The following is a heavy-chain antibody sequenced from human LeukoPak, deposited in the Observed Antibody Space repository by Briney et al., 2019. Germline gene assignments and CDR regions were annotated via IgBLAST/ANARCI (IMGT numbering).Heavy chain of an antibody. D-gene: IGHD1-14*01. CDR2: IHYSGSA. CDR3: ARGGIRDV. V-gene: IGHV4-59*01. Sequence: ASETLSLTCAVSGGSITNYYWRWIREPPGKGLEYIGQIHYSGSAKYNSYLQSRITISVDTSKNQFSLKLNSVTAADTAVYYCARGGIRDVWGQGTTVTVSS. CDR1: GGSITNYY. J-gene: IGHJ6*02.